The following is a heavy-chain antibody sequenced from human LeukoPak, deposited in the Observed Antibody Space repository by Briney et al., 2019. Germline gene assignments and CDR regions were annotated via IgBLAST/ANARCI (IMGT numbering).Heavy chain of an antibody. J-gene: IGHJ4*02. CDR1: GGSISSYY. CDR3: ARGRVLRYCSGGSCYWNDY. CDR2: IYTSGST. D-gene: IGHD2-15*01. V-gene: IGHV4-4*07. Sequence: SETLSLTCTVSGGSISSYYWSWIRQPAGKGLEWIGRIYTSGSTNYNPSLKSRVTMSVDTSKNQFSLKLSSVTAADTAVYYCARGRVLRYCSGGSCYWNDYWGQGTLVTVSS.